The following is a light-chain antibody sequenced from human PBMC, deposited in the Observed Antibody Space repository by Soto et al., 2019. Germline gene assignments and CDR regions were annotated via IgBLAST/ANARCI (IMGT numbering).Light chain of an antibody. CDR3: QHRSNWPRT. CDR1: QSVSTY. J-gene: IGKJ2*01. V-gene: IGKV3-11*01. CDR2: DAS. Sequence: EIVLTQSPATLSLSPGERATLSCRASQSVSTYLAWYQQKPGQAPRLLIYDASNRATGIPARFSGSGFGTDFTLTISSLEPEDFAVYYCQHRSNWPRTFGQGTKLEIK.